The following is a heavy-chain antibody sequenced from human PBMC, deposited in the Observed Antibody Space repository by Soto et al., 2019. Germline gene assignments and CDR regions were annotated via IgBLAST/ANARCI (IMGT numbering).Heavy chain of an antibody. Sequence: QLHLKESGPGLVKPSETLSLTCTVSGGSISSSSYYWGWIRQPPGKGLEWIGTIYYSGSTYYNPSLKSRVTISVDTSKHQFSLKLSSVTAADTAVYYCARQGSGSYNAIDIWGQGTVVTVSS. CDR1: GGSISSSSYY. CDR2: IYYSGST. CDR3: ARQGSGSYNAIDI. J-gene: IGHJ3*02. V-gene: IGHV4-39*01. D-gene: IGHD1-26*01.